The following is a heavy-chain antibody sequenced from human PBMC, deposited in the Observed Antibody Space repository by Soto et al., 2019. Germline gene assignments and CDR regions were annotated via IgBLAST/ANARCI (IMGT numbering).Heavy chain of an antibody. D-gene: IGHD1-26*01. Sequence: QVQLVQSGAEVKKPGASVKVSCKAAGYTFTTYGITWVRQAPGQGLEWMGWISAHTGNTDYAQKLQGRATMTTDTSTSTAYMELRSLRSDDTAVYYCARDRAGWDLLETYFDYWGQGTVVTVSS. V-gene: IGHV1-18*04. CDR2: ISAHTGNT. CDR1: GYTFTTYG. J-gene: IGHJ4*02. CDR3: ARDRAGWDLLETYFDY.